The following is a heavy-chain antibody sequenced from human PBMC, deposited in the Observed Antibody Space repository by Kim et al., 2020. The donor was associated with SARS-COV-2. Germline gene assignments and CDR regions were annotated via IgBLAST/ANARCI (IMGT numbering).Heavy chain of an antibody. V-gene: IGHV1-18*01. CDR3: ARCSDYGDSYFDY. J-gene: IGHJ4*02. D-gene: IGHD4-17*01. Sequence: YAQKLQGRVTMTTDTSTSTAYMELRSLRSDDTAVYYCARCSDYGDSYFDYWGQGTLVTVSS.